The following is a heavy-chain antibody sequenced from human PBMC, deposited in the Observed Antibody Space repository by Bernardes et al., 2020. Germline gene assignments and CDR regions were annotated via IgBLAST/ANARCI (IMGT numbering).Heavy chain of an antibody. CDR1: GFTFSSYS. CDR3: ARSICDYDFWSGCVPYGMDV. CDR2: ISSSSSYI. V-gene: IGHV3-21*01. D-gene: IGHD3-3*01. Sequence: VGSLRLSCAASGFTFSSYSMNWVRQAPGKGLEWVSSISSSSSYIYYADSVKGRFTISRDNAKNSLYLQMNSLRAEDTAVYYCARSICDYDFWSGCVPYGMDVWGQGTTVTVSS. J-gene: IGHJ6*02.